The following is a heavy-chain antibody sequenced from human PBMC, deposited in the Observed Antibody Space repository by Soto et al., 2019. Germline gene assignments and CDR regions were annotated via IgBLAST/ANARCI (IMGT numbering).Heavy chain of an antibody. CDR2: ISYDGSNK. CDR1: GFTFSSYA. D-gene: IGHD5-12*01. CDR3: ARDRSNVDIVATHYYYYYGMDV. V-gene: IGHV3-30-3*01. J-gene: IGHJ6*02. Sequence: SGGSLRLSCAASGFTFSSYAMHWVRQAPGKGLEWVAVISYDGSNKYYADSVKGRFTISRDNSKNTLYLQMNSLRAEDTAVYYCARDRSNVDIVATHYYYYYGMDVWGQGTTVTVSS.